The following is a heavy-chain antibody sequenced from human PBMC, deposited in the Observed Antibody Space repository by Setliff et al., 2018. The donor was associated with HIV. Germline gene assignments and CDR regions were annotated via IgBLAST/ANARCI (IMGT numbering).Heavy chain of an antibody. CDR3: ARDPPSSGWYRADY. CDR1: GSTFSTYD. J-gene: IGHJ4*02. D-gene: IGHD6-19*01. V-gene: IGHV1-18*01. Sequence: GASVKVSCKPSGSTFSTYDINWVRQATGQGLEWMGWISAYNGNTDYARNLQGRLTMTTDTSTSTAFMELRSLRSDDTAVYYCARDPPSSGWYRADYWGQGTLVTVSS. CDR2: ISAYNGNT.